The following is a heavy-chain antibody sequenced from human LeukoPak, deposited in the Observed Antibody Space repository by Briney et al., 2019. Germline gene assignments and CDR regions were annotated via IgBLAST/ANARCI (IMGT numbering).Heavy chain of an antibody. CDR3: TRAADFWTYMDV. CDR2: IRSKAYGGTT. CDR1: GFTFGDHA. Sequence: PGRSLRLSCTASGFTFGDHAMSWVRQAPGKGLEWVGFIRSKAYGGTTEYAASVKGRFTISGDDSRSIAYLQMNSLKTEDAAVYYCTRAADFWTYMDVWGKGTTVTVSS. V-gene: IGHV3-49*04. D-gene: IGHD3/OR15-3a*01. J-gene: IGHJ6*03.